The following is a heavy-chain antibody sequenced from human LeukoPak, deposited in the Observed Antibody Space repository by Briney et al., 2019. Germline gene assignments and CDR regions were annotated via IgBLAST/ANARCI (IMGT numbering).Heavy chain of an antibody. CDR1: GGTFSSYA. Sequence: ASVKVSCKASGGTFSSYAISWVRQAPGQGLDWVGGIIPIFGTANYAQKFQGRVTITADKSTSTAYMELSSLRSEDTAVYYCATNIVVPAAPPAFDIWGQGTMVTVSS. CDR3: ATNIVVPAAPPAFDI. J-gene: IGHJ3*02. D-gene: IGHD2-2*01. V-gene: IGHV1-69*06. CDR2: IIPIFGTA.